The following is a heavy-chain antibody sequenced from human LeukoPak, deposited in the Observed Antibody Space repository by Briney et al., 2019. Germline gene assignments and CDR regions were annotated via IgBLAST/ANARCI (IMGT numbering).Heavy chain of an antibody. CDR3: ARGAYCSSTSCYHYGMDV. CDR2: IIPIFGTA. Sequence: AASVKVSCKAPGGTFSSYAISWVRQAPGQGLEWMGGIIPIFGTANYAQKFQGRVTITADESTSTAYMELSSLRSEDTAVYYCARGAYCSSTSCYHYGMDVWGKGTTVTVSS. V-gene: IGHV1-69*13. CDR1: GGTFSSYA. D-gene: IGHD2-2*01. J-gene: IGHJ6*04.